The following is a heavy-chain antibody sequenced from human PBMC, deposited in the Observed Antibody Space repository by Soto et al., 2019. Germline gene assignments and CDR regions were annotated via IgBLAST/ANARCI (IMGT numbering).Heavy chain of an antibody. J-gene: IGHJ6*02. CDR2: IDPSDSYP. V-gene: IGHV5-10-1*01. D-gene: IGHD5-18*01. CDR1: GYSFTSYW. Sequence: VQLVQSGAEVKKPGESLRISCKGSGYSFTSYWISWVRQMPGKGLEWMGRIDPSDSYPNYSTSFQGHVTTSADKSISTAYLQWSSLKASDTAMYYCARTSMQSRGYSYGHGGMDVWGQGTTVTVSS. CDR3: ARTSMQSRGYSYGHGGMDV.